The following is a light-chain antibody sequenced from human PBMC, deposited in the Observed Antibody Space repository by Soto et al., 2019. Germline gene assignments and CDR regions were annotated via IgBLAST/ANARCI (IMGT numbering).Light chain of an antibody. CDR2: DVS. CDR1: SSDVGGYNY. J-gene: IGLJ2*01. V-gene: IGLV2-11*01. CDR3: CSYAGSYTFGV. Sequence: QSVPTQPRSVSGSPGQSVTISCTGTSSDVGGYNYVSWYQQHPGKAPKVMIYDVSKRPSGVPDRFSGSKSGNTASLTISGLQAEDEADYYCCSYAGSYTFGVFGGGTKLTVL.